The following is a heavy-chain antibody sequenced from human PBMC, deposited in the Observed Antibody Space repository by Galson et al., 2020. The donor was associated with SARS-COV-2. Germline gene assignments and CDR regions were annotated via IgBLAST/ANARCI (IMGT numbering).Heavy chain of an antibody. Sequence: ASVPVSCQHSGYTFTDYYMHWVRQAPGPGIEWMGWLNPNRGGTNYAQKFQGWVTMIRDTSLIPDYMELSRLKSDDAAGYYCARETVMTTFNDFYSSGQGTLVTVSS. J-gene: IGHJ4*02. D-gene: IGHD4-4*01. CDR2: LNPNRGGT. V-gene: IGHV1-2*04. CDR1: GYTFTDYY. CDR3: ARETVMTTFNDFYS.